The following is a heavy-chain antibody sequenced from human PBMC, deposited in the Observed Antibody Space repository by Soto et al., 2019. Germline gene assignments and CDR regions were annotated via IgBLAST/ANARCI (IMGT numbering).Heavy chain of an antibody. Sequence: EVQLVESGGDLVQPGGSLRLSCAASGFTFSSYDFHWVRQATGKGLEWVSGIGTAGDTYYAGSVKGRFIMSRENAENCWYVQMNSLRAGDRGMYYCTWGADGFDYWGQGPLVTVSS. D-gene: IGHD3-16*01. J-gene: IGHJ4*02. CDR2: IGTAGDT. V-gene: IGHV3-13*01. CDR1: GFTFSSYD. CDR3: TWGADGFDY.